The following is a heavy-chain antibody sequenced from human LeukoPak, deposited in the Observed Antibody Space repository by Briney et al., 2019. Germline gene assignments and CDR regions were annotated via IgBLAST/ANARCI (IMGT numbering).Heavy chain of an antibody. Sequence: GESLKISCKASGYTFTAYWIGGVRQMPGRGLEWMAIIYPGASQTRYSPSFQGQVIISADKSLNTAYLQWSSLKASDTAVYYCARHLSDITSSPNYWGQGTLVTVSS. D-gene: IGHD6-13*01. V-gene: IGHV5-51*01. CDR1: GYTFTAYW. CDR2: IYPGASQT. J-gene: IGHJ4*02. CDR3: ARHLSDITSSPNY.